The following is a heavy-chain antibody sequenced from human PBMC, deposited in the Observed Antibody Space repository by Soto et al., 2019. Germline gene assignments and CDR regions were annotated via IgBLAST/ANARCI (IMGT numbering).Heavy chain of an antibody. D-gene: IGHD4-17*01. CDR2: IYYSGST. CDR1: GGSISSRSYY. CDR3: AINYGDVLITDH. Sequence: SETLSLSCTVAGGSISSRSYYWGWIRQPPGKGLEWIGSIYYSGSTYYNPCLKSRVTISVDTSKNQFSRKLSSVTAADTAVYSCAINYGDVLITDHWGQGTLVTVSS. V-gene: IGHV4-39*01. J-gene: IGHJ4*02.